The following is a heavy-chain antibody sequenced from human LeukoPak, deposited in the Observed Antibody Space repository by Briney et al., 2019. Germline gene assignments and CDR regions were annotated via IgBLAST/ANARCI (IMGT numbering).Heavy chain of an antibody. J-gene: IGHJ4*02. CDR3: STAKFDS. V-gene: IGHV3-48*01. Sequence: GGSLRLSCAASGFTLSSCSINWVRQAPGKGLEWVSYISINSTIYQAKSVKGRFTVARDNAKNSLYLQMNSLRAEDTAVYYCSTAKFDSWGQGTLVTVSS. CDR1: GFTLSSCS. CDR2: ISINSTI.